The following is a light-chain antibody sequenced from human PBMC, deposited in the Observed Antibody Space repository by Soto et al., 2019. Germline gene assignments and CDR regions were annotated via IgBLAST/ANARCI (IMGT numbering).Light chain of an antibody. V-gene: IGKV1-39*01. J-gene: IGKJ1*01. CDR3: QQSYSTPWT. CDR1: QSISSY. CDR2: GAS. Sequence: DLQMTQSPSSLSASVGDRVTISCRASQSISSYLNWYQQKPGKDPKLLIYGASSLQSGVPSRFSGSGSGTDFTLTISSLQPEDFATYYCQQSYSTPWTFGQGTKVDI.